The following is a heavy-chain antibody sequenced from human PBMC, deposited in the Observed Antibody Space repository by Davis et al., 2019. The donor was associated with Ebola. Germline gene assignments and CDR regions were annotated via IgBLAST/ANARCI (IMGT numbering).Heavy chain of an antibody. CDR1: GFTFSSYA. V-gene: IGHV3-23*01. J-gene: IGHJ6*02. CDR3: ARVRLSLEWLVQYYYYGMDV. D-gene: IGHD3-3*01. CDR2: ISGSGGST. Sequence: GESLKISCAASGFTFSSYAMSWVRQAPGKGLEWVSAISGSGGSTYYADSVKGRFTISRDNAKNSLYLQMNSLRAEDTAVYYCARVRLSLEWLVQYYYYGMDVWGQGTTVTVSS.